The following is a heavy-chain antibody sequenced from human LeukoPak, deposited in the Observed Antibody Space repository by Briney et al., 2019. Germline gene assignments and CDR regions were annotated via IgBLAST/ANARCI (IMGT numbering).Heavy chain of an antibody. D-gene: IGHD6-13*01. CDR2: INPSDGST. Sequence: ASVKVSCKASGYTFTSYYMHWVRQAPGQGLEGMGIINPSDGSTTDTEKLQGRVTMTRDTSTSTLYMEVSSLRSEDTAVYYCAREMGATAGAHFDYWGQGTLVTVSS. V-gene: IGHV1-46*04. CDR1: GYTFTSYY. J-gene: IGHJ4*02. CDR3: AREMGATAGAHFDY.